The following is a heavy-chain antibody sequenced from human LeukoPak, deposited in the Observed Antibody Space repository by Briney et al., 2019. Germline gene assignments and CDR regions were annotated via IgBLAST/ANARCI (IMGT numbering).Heavy chain of an antibody. CDR2: IYYSGST. CDR3: ARTHGGSGWPYFDY. Sequence: SETLSLTCTVSGGSISSYYWSWLRQPLGKRLEWIGYIYYSGSTNYNPSLKSRVTISVDTSKNQFSLKLSSVTAADTAVYYCARTHGGSGWPYFDYWGQGTLVTVSS. V-gene: IGHV4-59*08. J-gene: IGHJ4*02. D-gene: IGHD6-19*01. CDR1: GGSISSYY.